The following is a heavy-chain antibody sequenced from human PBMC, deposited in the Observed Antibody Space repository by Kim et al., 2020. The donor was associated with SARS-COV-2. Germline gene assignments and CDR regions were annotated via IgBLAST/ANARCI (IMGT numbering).Heavy chain of an antibody. CDR3: ASDGDLDSSGKDAFDI. Sequence: GGSLRLSCAASGFTFSSYWMTWVRQAPGKGLEWVANIKQDGNQKYYVDSVKGRFTISRDNAKNSLYLQMNSLRAEDTAVYYFASDGDLDSSGKDAFDIWG. CDR2: IKQDGNQK. D-gene: IGHD6-19*01. J-gene: IGHJ3*02. V-gene: IGHV3-7*01. CDR1: GFTFSSYW.